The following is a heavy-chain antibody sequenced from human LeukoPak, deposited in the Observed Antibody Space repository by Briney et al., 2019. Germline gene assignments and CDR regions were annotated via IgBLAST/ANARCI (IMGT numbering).Heavy chain of an antibody. Sequence: ASVKVSCEASGYTFINYDINWVRQATGQGLEWMGWISAYNGNTNYAQKLQGRVTMTTDTSTSTAYMELRSLRSDDTAVYYCARSGSGIYYYYMDVWGKGTTVTISS. V-gene: IGHV1-18*01. CDR2: ISAYNGNT. D-gene: IGHD3-10*01. CDR1: GYTFINYD. J-gene: IGHJ6*03. CDR3: ARSGSGIYYYYMDV.